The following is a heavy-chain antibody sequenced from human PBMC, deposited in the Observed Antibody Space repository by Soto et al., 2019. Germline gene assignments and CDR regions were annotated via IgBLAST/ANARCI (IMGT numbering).Heavy chain of an antibody. CDR1: GFIFKHHA. J-gene: IGHJ6*02. V-gene: IGHV3-33*01. Sequence: QVQLVESGGGVVQPGRSLRLSCAASGFIFKHHAMHWVRQAAGKGLEWVAQIWYDGSHTYYTDSVKGRFTISRDNPKDMVSLKMDSLRAEDTAIYYCAGGGRLLAPCAMDAWGQGTTVTVSS. D-gene: IGHD5-12*01. CDR3: AGGGRLLAPCAMDA. CDR2: IWYDGSHT.